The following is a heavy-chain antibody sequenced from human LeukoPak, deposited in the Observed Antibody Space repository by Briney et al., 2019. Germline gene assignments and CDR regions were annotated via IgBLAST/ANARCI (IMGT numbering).Heavy chain of an antibody. D-gene: IGHD2-2*01. J-gene: IGHJ4*02. Sequence: PGGSMRLSCAASGFIFTDYWMHWVRQAPGKELVWVARIRGDGRATTYADSVKGRFTISRDNAKSSLYLQMNSLRAEDTAVYYCANHLACGSTSCPPFDDWGQGTLVTVSS. V-gene: IGHV3-74*01. CDR1: GFIFTDYW. CDR3: ANHLACGSTSCPPFDD. CDR2: IRGDGRAT.